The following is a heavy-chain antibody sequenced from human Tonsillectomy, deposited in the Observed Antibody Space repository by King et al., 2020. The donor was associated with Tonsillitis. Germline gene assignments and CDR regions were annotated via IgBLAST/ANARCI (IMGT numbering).Heavy chain of an antibody. Sequence: VQLVESGGGVVQPGGSLRLSCAASGFTFSSYGMHWVRQAPGKGLEWVAFIRYDGSNKYYADSVKGRFTISRDNSKNTLYLQMNSLRAEDTAVYYCAKGKGSGSWGFDYFDYWGQGTLVTVSS. D-gene: IGHD2-15*01. V-gene: IGHV3-30*02. J-gene: IGHJ4*02. CDR3: AKGKGSGSWGFDYFDY. CDR1: GFTFSSYG. CDR2: IRYDGSNK.